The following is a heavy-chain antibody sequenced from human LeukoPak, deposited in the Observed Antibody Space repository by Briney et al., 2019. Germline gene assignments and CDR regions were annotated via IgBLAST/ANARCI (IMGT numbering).Heavy chain of an antibody. Sequence: GGSLRLSCAVSGFTFSSYSMNWVRQAPGKGLEWVSSISSSSSYIYYADSVKGRFTISRDNSKNTLYVQMNSLRAEDTALYYCARDDDHDYGGNSFFDYWGQGTLVTVSS. D-gene: IGHD4-23*01. CDR3: ARDDDHDYGGNSFFDY. V-gene: IGHV3-21*01. CDR2: ISSSSSYI. J-gene: IGHJ4*02. CDR1: GFTFSSYS.